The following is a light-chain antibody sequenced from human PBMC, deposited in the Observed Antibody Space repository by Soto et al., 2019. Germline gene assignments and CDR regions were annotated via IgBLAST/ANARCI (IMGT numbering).Light chain of an antibody. CDR2: DVS. CDR1: SSDVGGYNH. V-gene: IGLV2-14*01. Sequence: QSALTQPASVSGSPGQSITISCTGTSSDVGGYNHVSWYQQHPGNAPKLMIYDVSNRPSGVSNRISGSKSGNTASLTISGLQADDEADYYCSSYTSSSTWVFGGGTKLTVL. J-gene: IGLJ3*02. CDR3: SSYTSSSTWV.